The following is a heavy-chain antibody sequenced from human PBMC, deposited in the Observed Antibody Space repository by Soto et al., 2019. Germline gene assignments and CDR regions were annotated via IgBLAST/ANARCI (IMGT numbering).Heavy chain of an antibody. CDR2: IIPIFGTA. J-gene: IGHJ4*02. V-gene: IGHV1-69*06. Sequence: SVKVSCKASGGTFSSYAISWVRQAPGQGLEWMGGIIPIFGTANYAQKFQGRVTITADKSTSTAYMELSSLRSEDTAVYYCARNHLTTVTTIDYWGQGTLVTVSS. CDR1: GGTFSSYA. CDR3: ARNHLTTVTTIDY. D-gene: IGHD4-17*01.